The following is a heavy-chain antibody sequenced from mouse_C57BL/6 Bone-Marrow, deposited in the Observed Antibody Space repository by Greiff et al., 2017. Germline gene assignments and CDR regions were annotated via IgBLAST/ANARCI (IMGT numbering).Heavy chain of an antibody. CDR2: IYPGSGST. J-gene: IGHJ1*03. CDR1: GYTFTSYW. CDR3: ARKGGYYGSSYGWYFDV. V-gene: IGHV1-55*01. Sequence: QVQLQQPGAELVKPGASVKMSCKASGYTFTSYWITWVKQRPGQGLEWIGDIYPGSGSTNYNEKFKSKATLTLDTSSSTAYMQLSSLKSEASAVYYCARKGGYYGSSYGWYFDVWGTGTTVTVSS. D-gene: IGHD1-1*01.